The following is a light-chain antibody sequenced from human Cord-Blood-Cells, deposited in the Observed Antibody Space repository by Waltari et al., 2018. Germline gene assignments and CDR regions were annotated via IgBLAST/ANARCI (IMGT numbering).Light chain of an antibody. V-gene: IGLV5-37*01. CDR3: MIWPSNAYVV. J-gene: IGLJ2*01. CDR1: SDINVGSSN. Sequence: QPVLTPPPSSSASPGESARLTCTLPSDINVGSSNIYWYQTKPGSPPRYLLYYYSDSDKGQGSGVPSRFSGSKDASANTGILLISGLQSEDEADYYCMIWPSNAYVVFGGGTKLTVL. CDR2: YYSDSDK.